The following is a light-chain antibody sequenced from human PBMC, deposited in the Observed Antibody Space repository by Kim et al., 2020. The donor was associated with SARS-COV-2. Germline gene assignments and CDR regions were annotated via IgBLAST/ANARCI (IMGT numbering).Light chain of an antibody. CDR2: DAS. Sequence: GDRVTITCRASQSISSWLAWYQQKPGKAPKLLIYDASSLESGVPSRFSGSGSGTEFTLTISSLQPDYFATYYCQQYNSYPRTFGQGTKVDIK. J-gene: IGKJ1*01. CDR3: QQYNSYPRT. CDR1: QSISSW. V-gene: IGKV1-5*01.